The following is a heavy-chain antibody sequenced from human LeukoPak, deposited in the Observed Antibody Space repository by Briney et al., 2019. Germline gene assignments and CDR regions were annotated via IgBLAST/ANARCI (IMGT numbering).Heavy chain of an antibody. D-gene: IGHD4-23*01. CDR1: GYTFRSYE. Sequence: ASVKVSCKASGYTFRSYEINWVRQAPGQGLEWVGWIHPDSGKTGYAQKFQGRVTMTRDTSTETAFMELSSLKFDDTAIFYCARGHYGGNRYFDIWGQGTLVTVSS. J-gene: IGHJ4*02. V-gene: IGHV1-8*01. CDR2: IHPDSGKT. CDR3: ARGHYGGNRYFDI.